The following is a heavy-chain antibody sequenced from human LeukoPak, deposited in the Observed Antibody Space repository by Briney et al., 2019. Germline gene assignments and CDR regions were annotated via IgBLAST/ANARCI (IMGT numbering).Heavy chain of an antibody. D-gene: IGHD3-9*01. J-gene: IGHJ3*02. Sequence: SETLSLTCTVSGGSISSYYWSWIRQPPGKGLEWIGYIYYSGSTNYNPSLKSRVTISVDTSKSQFSLKLSSVTAADTAVYYCARALYSTYYDILTYAFDIWGQGTMVTVSS. CDR2: IYYSGST. V-gene: IGHV4-59*01. CDR3: ARALYSTYYDILTYAFDI. CDR1: GGSISSYY.